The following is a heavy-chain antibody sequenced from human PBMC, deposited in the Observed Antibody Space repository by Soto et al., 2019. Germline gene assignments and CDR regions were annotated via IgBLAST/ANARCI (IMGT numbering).Heavy chain of an antibody. D-gene: IGHD7-27*01. CDR2: LIPLFGTP. V-gene: IGHV1-69*01. Sequence: QVQVVQYGVEVRRPGSSVKVSCKASGDPFKNCVISWVRQAPGQGLEWMGGLIPLFGTPDFAQRFQGRLTITTDESTTTAYMELSRLRSEDTATYYCAAELGFVKLSVGWGQGTTVIVSS. CDR3: AAELGFVKLSVG. J-gene: IGHJ6*02. CDR1: GDPFKNCV.